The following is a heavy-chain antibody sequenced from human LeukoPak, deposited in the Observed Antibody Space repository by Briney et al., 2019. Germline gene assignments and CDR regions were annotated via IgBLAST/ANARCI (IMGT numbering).Heavy chain of an antibody. CDR2: INHSGST. J-gene: IGHJ4*02. CDR1: GGSFSGYY. Sequence: SETLSLTCAVYGGSFSGYYWSWIRQPPGKGLEWIGEINHSGSTNYNPSLKSRITISVDTSKNQFSLKLSSVTAADTAVYYCARGLGYFDYWGQRTLVTVSS. V-gene: IGHV4-34*01. CDR3: ARGLGYFDY.